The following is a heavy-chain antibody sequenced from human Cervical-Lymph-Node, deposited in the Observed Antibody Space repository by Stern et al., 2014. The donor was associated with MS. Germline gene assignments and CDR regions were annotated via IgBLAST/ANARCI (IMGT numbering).Heavy chain of an antibody. V-gene: IGHV1-69*01. CDR2: IITIFGTT. D-gene: IGHD1-26*01. J-gene: IGHJ4*02. Sequence: VQLVQSGAEVKKPGSSVKVSCKASGGTFNTNVISWVRQAPGQGLEWMGGIITIFGTTLYAQKFQGRVTITADESNHTVYMEMSSLRSEDAAVFYCGRAAYSPSSYNYWGQGTLVIVSS. CDR1: GGTFNTNV. CDR3: GRAAYSPSSYNY.